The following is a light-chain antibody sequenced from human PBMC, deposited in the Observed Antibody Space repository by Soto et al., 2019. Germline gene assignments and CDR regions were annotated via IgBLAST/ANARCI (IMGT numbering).Light chain of an antibody. CDR2: GAS. J-gene: IGKJ5*01. CDR3: QQYGSSPPIT. V-gene: IGKV3-20*01. CDR1: QSVSSSY. Sequence: EIVLTQSPGTLSLSAGERATLSCRASQSVSSSYLAWYQQKPGQAPRLLIYGASSRATGIPDRFSGSGSGTDFTLTISRLEPEDFAVYYWQQYGSSPPITFGQGTRLEIK.